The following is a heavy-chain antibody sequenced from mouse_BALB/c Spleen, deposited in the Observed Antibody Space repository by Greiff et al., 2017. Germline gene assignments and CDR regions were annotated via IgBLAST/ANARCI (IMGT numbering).Heavy chain of an antibody. J-gene: IGHJ4*01. Sequence: EVMLVESGGGLVQPGGSRKLSCAASGFTFSSFGMHWVRQAPEKGLEWVAYISSGSSTIYYADTVKGRFTISRDNPKNTLFLQMTSLRSEDTAMYYCAGGSYYGSSPYYAMDYWGQGTSVTVSS. CDR3: AGGSYYGSSPYYAMDY. D-gene: IGHD1-1*01. CDR1: GFTFSSFG. V-gene: IGHV5-17*02. CDR2: ISSGSSTI.